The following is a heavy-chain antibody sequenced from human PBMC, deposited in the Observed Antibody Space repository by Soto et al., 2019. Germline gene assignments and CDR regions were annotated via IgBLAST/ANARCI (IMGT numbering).Heavy chain of an antibody. V-gene: IGHV1-18*04. Sequence: ASVKVSCKASGYTFISYGISWVRQAPGQGLEWMGWISAYNGNTNYAQKVQGRVTMTTDTSTNTAYMELRSLRSDDTAVYYCARDWGVVDRGGALDMWGQGTMVTVAS. J-gene: IGHJ3*02. D-gene: IGHD2-15*01. CDR2: ISAYNGNT. CDR1: GYTFISYG. CDR3: ARDWGVVDRGGALDM.